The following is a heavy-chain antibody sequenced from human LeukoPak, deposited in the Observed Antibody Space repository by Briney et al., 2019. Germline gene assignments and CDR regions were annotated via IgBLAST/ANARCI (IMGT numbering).Heavy chain of an antibody. Sequence: GGSLRLSWAASGFTFSSYAMGWVCQAPGKGREWVSGISDSGGSTYYADSVKGRFTISRDNSKNTLYLQMNSLRAEDTAVYYCVKDDYYDNSGYYSSFDYWGQGTLVTVSS. V-gene: IGHV3-23*01. CDR3: VKDDYYDNSGYYSSFDY. J-gene: IGHJ4*02. CDR2: ISDSGGST. CDR1: GFTFSSYA. D-gene: IGHD3-22*01.